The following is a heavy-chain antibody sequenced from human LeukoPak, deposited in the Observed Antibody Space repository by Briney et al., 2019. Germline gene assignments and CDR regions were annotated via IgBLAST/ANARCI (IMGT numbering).Heavy chain of an antibody. CDR3: ATHVNYDSSGYPYPRYYFDY. CDR1: GYTFTSYY. D-gene: IGHD3-22*01. Sequence: ASVKVSCKASGYTFTSYYMHWVRQAPGQGLEWMGIINPSGGSTNHAQKFQGRVTMTRDTSTSTVYMELSSLRFEDTAVYYCATHVNYDSSGYPYPRYYFDYWGQGTLVTVSS. CDR2: INPSGGST. V-gene: IGHV1-46*01. J-gene: IGHJ4*02.